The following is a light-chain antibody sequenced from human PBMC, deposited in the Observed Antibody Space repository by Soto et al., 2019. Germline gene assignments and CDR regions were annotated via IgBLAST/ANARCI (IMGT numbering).Light chain of an antibody. J-gene: IGKJ1*01. CDR1: QSVSSY. CDR2: DAS. Sequence: EIVLTQSPDTLSLSPGDRATLSCRASQSVSSYLAWYQQKPGQAPRLLIYDASNRATGIPARFSGSGSGTDFTLTISSLEPEDFAVYYCQQRSNWPTFGQGTKVDIK. CDR3: QQRSNWPT. V-gene: IGKV3-11*01.